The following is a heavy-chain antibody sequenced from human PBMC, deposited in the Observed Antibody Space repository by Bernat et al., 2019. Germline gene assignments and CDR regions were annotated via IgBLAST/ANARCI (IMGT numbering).Heavy chain of an antibody. CDR3: ARAGGSYWGYYYYGMGV. D-gene: IGHD1-26*01. V-gene: IGHV4-59*01. Sequence: QVQLQESGPGLVKPSETLSLTCTVPGGSISSYYWSWIRQPPGKGLEWIGYIYYSGSTNYNPSLKSRVTISVDTSKNQFSLKLSSVTAADTAVYYCARAGGSYWGYYYYGMGVWGQGTTVTVSS. J-gene: IGHJ6*02. CDR1: GGSISSYY. CDR2: IYYSGST.